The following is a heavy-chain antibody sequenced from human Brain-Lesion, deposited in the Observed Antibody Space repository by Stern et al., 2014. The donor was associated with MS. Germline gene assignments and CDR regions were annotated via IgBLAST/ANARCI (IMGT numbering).Heavy chain of an antibody. Sequence: QLQLQESGPGLVKPSETLSLTCTVAGGSVSSTSYAWAWIRPPPGKGLEWIGTIYYSGNTYYSPSLQSRLTLSLDTSKNQFSLQLRFVTAADTAVYYCAGEEDIRYCSGGSCTGNWFDPWGQGTLVTVSS. CDR1: GGSVSSTSYA. J-gene: IGHJ5*02. CDR2: IYYSGNT. CDR3: AGEEDIRYCSGGSCTGNWFDP. V-gene: IGHV4-39*01. D-gene: IGHD2-15*01.